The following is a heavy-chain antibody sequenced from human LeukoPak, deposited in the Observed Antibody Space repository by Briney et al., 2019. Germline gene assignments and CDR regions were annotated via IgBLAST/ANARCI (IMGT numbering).Heavy chain of an antibody. D-gene: IGHD3-10*01. CDR1: GDSFSSGY. Sequence: SETLSLTCALSGDSFSSGYWNWIRQPPGKGLEWIGYIYYSGTTNSNPSLESRVTVSVDTSKKYCSLKLTSVTAADTAVYFCARGDPAGLFDSWGQGHLVTVSS. V-gene: IGHV4-59*01. J-gene: IGHJ4*02. CDR2: IYYSGTT. CDR3: ARGDPAGLFDS.